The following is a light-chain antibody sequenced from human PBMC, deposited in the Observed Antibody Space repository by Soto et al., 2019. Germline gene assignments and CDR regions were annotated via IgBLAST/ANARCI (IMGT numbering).Light chain of an antibody. CDR2: DAS. Sequence: DIQMTQSPSSLSASVGDRVTITCRASQVLNNYLAWYQQKPGKVPDLLIYDASTLQSGVPSRFSGSGSGTAFTLTIGSLQPEDVATYYCQNYNGADSTFGQGTKVEIK. V-gene: IGKV1-27*01. CDR3: QNYNGADST. CDR1: QVLNNY. J-gene: IGKJ1*01.